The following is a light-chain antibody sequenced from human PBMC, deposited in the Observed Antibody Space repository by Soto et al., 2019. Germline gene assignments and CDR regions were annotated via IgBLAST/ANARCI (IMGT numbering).Light chain of an antibody. CDR1: QGIHTA. CDR3: PQYNSYRIP. CDR2: DAS. V-gene: IGKV1-13*02. Sequence: IRLRQYRSSLSASVEERIIITCRASQGIHTALAWYQQKPGKAPKFLIYDASNLRSGVPSRFSGSGSGTDFTLTISSLQPDDFATYYSPQYNSYRIPFGQVTLLEI. J-gene: IGKJ5*01.